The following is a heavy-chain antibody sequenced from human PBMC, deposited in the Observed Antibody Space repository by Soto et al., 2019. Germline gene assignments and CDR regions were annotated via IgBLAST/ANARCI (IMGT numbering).Heavy chain of an antibody. CDR3: AKKHHSGFDY. CDR2: INYYGST. CDR1: SESFSRYS. Sequence: SETLSLTCAVYSESFSRYSWTWIRQPPGKGLEWIGEINYYGSTVYDPSLKSRVTISIDTSKMQFSLKLTSLTAADTAVYYCAKKHHSGFDYWGQGNLGSRSS. D-gene: IGHD1-26*01. V-gene: IGHV4-34*01. J-gene: IGHJ4*02.